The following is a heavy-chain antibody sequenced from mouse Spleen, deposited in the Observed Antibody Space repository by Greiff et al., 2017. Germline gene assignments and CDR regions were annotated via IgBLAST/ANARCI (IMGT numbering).Heavy chain of an antibody. CDR1: GYSFTGYF. CDR3: ARGGMYDGYAMDY. Sequence: VQLHQSGPELVKPGDSVKISCKASGYSFTGYFMNWVMQSHGKSLEWIGRIYPYNGDTFYNQKFKGKATLTVDKSSSTAHMELRSLTSEDSAVYYCARGGMYDGYAMDYWGQGTSVTVSS. V-gene: IGHV1-20*01. CDR2: IYPYNGDT. D-gene: IGHD2-14*01. J-gene: IGHJ4*01.